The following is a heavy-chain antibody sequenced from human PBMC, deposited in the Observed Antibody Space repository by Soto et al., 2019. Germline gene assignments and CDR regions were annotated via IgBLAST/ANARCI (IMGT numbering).Heavy chain of an antibody. CDR2: IKEDGSDK. CDR3: ARFTRGSSGDY. Sequence: EVQLVESGGDLVQPGGSLRLSCVASGFTFNTYWMSWVRQAPGKGLEWVANIKEDGSDKYYVDSVKGRFTISRDNAKNLLYRQKNSRGAGDTAMYYCARFTRGSSGDYWGKGTLVTVSS. J-gene: IGHJ4*02. CDR1: GFTFNTYW. V-gene: IGHV3-7*01. D-gene: IGHD6-25*01.